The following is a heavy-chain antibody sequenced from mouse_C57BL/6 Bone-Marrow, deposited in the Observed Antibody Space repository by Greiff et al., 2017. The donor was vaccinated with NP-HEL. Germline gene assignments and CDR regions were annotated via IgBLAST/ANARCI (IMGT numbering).Heavy chain of an antibody. V-gene: IGHV2-2*01. J-gene: IGHJ3*01. Sequence: QVQLQQSGPGLVQPSQSLSITCTVSGFSLTSYGVHWVRQSPGKGLEWLGVIWSGGSTDYNAAFISRLSISKDNSKSQVFFKMNSLQADDTAIYYCAREIYYGNYEFAYWGQGTLVTVSA. D-gene: IGHD2-1*01. CDR3: AREIYYGNYEFAY. CDR1: GFSLTSYG. CDR2: IWSGGST.